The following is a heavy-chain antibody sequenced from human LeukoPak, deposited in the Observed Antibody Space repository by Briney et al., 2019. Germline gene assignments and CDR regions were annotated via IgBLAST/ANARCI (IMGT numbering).Heavy chain of an antibody. V-gene: IGHV1-2*02. J-gene: IGHJ4*02. CDR3: ARGGAPRSPELDY. D-gene: IGHD3-10*01. CDR1: GYTFTGYY. Sequence: ASVKVSCKASGYTFTGYYMHWARQAPGQGLEWMGWINPNSGGTNYAQKFQGRVTMTRDTSISTAYMELSRLRSDDTAVYYCARGGAPRSPELDYWGQGILVTVSS. CDR2: INPNSGGT.